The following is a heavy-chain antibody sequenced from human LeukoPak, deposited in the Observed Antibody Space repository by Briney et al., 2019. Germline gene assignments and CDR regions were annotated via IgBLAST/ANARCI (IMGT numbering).Heavy chain of an antibody. J-gene: IGHJ6*02. CDR3: AKGSRTYYDILTGYYYYYGMDV. D-gene: IGHD3-9*01. CDR2: ISGSGGST. Sequence: PGGSLRLSCAASGFTFSSYAMSWVRQAPGKGLEWVSAISGSGGSTYYADPVKGRFTISRDNSKNTLYLQMNSLRAEDTAVYYCAKGSRTYYDILTGYYYYYGMDVWGQGTTVTVSS. CDR1: GFTFSSYA. V-gene: IGHV3-23*01.